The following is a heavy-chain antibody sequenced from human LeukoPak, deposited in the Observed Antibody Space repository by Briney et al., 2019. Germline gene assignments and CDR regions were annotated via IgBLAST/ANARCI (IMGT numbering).Heavy chain of an antibody. V-gene: IGHV4-34*01. CDR3: ARQGITMVRGVRYMDV. J-gene: IGHJ6*03. CDR1: GGSFSGYY. CDR2: INHSGST. Sequence: PSETLSLTCAVYGGSFSGYYWNWIRQPPGKGLEWIGEINHSGSTNYSPSLKSRVTISVDTSKNQFSLKLSSVTAADTAVYYCARQGITMVRGVRYMDVWGKGTTVTVSS. D-gene: IGHD3-10*01.